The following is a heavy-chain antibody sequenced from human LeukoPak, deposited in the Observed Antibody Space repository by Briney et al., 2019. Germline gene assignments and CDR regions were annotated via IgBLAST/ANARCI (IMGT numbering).Heavy chain of an antibody. CDR1: GFTVSRYA. J-gene: IGHJ3*01. CDR3: AKRMIRGVNHDAFDL. Sequence: GGSLRLSCAASGFTVSRYAMRWVRQAPGKGLEWVSAVSGSGGSTYYADYVKGLFTISRDNSKNTLYLQMNSLRAEDTAVYYCAKRMIRGVNHDAFDLWGQGKMVTVSS. V-gene: IGHV3-23*01. D-gene: IGHD3-10*01. CDR2: VSGSGGST.